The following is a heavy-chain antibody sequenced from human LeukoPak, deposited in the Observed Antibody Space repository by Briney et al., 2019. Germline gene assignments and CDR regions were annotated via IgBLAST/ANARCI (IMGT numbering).Heavy chain of an antibody. Sequence: GGSLRLSCAASGFTFSSYAMHWVRQAPGKGLEWVAVISYDGSNKYHADSVKGRFTISRDNSKNTLYLQMNSLRAEDTAVYYCARGVQLTFDYWGQGTLVTVSS. J-gene: IGHJ4*02. D-gene: IGHD5-18*01. CDR2: ISYDGSNK. CDR3: ARGVQLTFDY. V-gene: IGHV3-30*04. CDR1: GFTFSSYA.